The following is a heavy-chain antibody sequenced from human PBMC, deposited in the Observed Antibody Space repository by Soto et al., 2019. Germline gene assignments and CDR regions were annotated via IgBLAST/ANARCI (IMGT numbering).Heavy chain of an antibody. Sequence: GGSLRLSCAAPGFTFSDYYMSWIRQAPGKGLEWVSYISSSSSYTNYADSVKGRFTISRDNAKNSLYLQMNSLRAEDTAVYYCARDYSRVRGVPSRTNWFDPWGQGTLVTVSS. CDR1: GFTFSDYY. D-gene: IGHD3-10*01. V-gene: IGHV3-11*05. CDR3: ARDYSRVRGVPSRTNWFDP. CDR2: ISSSSSYT. J-gene: IGHJ5*02.